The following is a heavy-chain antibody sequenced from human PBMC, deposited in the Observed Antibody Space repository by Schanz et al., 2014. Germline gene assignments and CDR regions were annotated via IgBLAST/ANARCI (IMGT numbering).Heavy chain of an antibody. V-gene: IGHV3-74*01. J-gene: IGHJ5*02. CDR3: VRDERISSGVWFDP. Sequence: LVVESGGGLVQPGGSLRLSCAASGFTFRNNWMHWFRQGPGKGLSWVSRIDGEGGDTRYADSVKGRFTVFRDNARNMVFLQMNSLRVDDTGVYYCVRDERISSGVWFDPWGQGTLVIVSS. CDR1: GFTFRNNW. D-gene: IGHD6-19*01. CDR2: IDGEGGDT.